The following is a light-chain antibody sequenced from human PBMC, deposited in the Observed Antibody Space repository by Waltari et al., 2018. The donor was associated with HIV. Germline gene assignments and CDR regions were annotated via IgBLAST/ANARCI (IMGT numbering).Light chain of an antibody. CDR2: DAS. CDR3: QQYANWPFT. CDR1: QNVNKN. J-gene: IGKJ5*01. Sequence: ENVMTQSPATLSVSPGERVTFTCRAIQNVNKNVAWYQQKPGQAPRLLISDASSRATGVPATFSGSGSGTDFTLTISRLQSEDFAVYFCQQYANWPFTFGQGTRLEIK. V-gene: IGKV3-15*01.